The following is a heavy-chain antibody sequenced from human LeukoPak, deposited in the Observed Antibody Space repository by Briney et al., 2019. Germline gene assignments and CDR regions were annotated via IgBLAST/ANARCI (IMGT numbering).Heavy chain of an antibody. V-gene: IGHV4-34*01. CDR1: GGSFSGYY. J-gene: IGHJ4*02. Sequence: SETLSLTXAVYGGSFSGYYWSWIRQPPGKGLEWIGEINHSGSTNYNPSLKSRVTISVDTSKNQFSLKLSSVTAADTAVYYCARRRVEWLSQPGRRRIYYFDYWGQGTLVTVSS. CDR3: ARRRVEWLSQPGRRRIYYFDY. CDR2: INHSGST. D-gene: IGHD3-3*01.